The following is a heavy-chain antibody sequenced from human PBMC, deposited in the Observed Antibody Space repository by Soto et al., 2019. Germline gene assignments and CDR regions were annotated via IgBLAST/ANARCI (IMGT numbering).Heavy chain of an antibody. J-gene: IGHJ2*01. Sequence: QVQLVESGGGVVQPGRSLRLSCAASGFTFSSYAMHWVRQAPGKGLEWVAVISYDGSNTYYADSVKGRFTIYRDNSKNTLYLQMNSQRAEDTAVYYSARPLWRDDYNWGYFDLWGRGTLVTVSS. CDR3: ARPLWRDDYNWGYFDL. CDR1: GFTFSSYA. CDR2: ISYDGSNT. D-gene: IGHD4-4*01. V-gene: IGHV3-30-3*01.